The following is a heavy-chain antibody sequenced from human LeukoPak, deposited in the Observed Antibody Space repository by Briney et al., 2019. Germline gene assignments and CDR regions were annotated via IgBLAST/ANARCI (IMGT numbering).Heavy chain of an antibody. Sequence: GGSLRLSCAASGFTFSDFSMNWVRQAPGKGLGWISYISSSGSFICYAESYKGRFTISRDNARNSLYLQMSSLRAEDTAVYYCARDPLHCSGGSCYSGSDYWGQGTLVTVSS. D-gene: IGHD2-15*01. CDR3: ARDPLHCSGGSCYSGSDY. CDR2: ISSSGSFI. CDR1: GFTFSDFS. V-gene: IGHV3-48*01. J-gene: IGHJ4*02.